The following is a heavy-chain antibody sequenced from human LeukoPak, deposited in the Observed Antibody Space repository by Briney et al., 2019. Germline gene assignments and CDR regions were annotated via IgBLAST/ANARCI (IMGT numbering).Heavy chain of an antibody. CDR2: INHSGST. Sequence: PSETLSLTCAVSGGSISSNSYYWGWIRQPPGKGLEWIGEINHSGSTNYNPSLKSRVTISVDTSKNQFSLKLSSVTAADTAVYYCARLGNVVMAFDIWGQGTMVTVSS. D-gene: IGHD3-22*01. V-gene: IGHV4-39*07. J-gene: IGHJ3*02. CDR3: ARLGNVVMAFDI. CDR1: GGSISSNSYY.